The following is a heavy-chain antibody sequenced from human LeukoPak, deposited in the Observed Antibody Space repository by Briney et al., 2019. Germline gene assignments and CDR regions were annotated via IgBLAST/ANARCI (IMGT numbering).Heavy chain of an antibody. V-gene: IGHV4-61*01. J-gene: IGHJ4*02. Sequence: SETLSLTCTVSGGSVSSGSYYWSWIRQPPGKGLEWIGYIYYSGSTNYNPSLKSRVTISVDRSKNQFSLKLSSVTAADTAVYYCASVVRHTVDYWGQGTLVTVSS. D-gene: IGHD2-2*01. CDR1: GGSVSSGSYY. CDR3: ASVVRHTVDY. CDR2: IYYSGST.